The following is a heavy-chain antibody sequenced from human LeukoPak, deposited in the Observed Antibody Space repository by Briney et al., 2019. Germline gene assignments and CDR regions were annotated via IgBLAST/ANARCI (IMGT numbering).Heavy chain of an antibody. CDR1: GFTFSSYW. J-gene: IGHJ4*02. D-gene: IGHD1-14*01. CDR2: INQDGSEK. CDR3: ARENRLNAPDY. Sequence: PGGSLRLSCAASGFTFSSYWMHWVRQAPGKGLEWVANINQDGSEKYYVDSVKGRFTTSRDNAKNSLYLQMNSLRAEDTAVYYCARENRLNAPDYWGQGTLVTVSS. V-gene: IGHV3-7*01.